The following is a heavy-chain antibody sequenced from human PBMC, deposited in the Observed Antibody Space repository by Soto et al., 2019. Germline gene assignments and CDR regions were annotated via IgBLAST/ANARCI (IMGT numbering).Heavy chain of an antibody. CDR1: GFTFSIHA. CDR3: ASGDSYDGTTYRSRAHDY. V-gene: IGHV3-30-3*01. D-gene: IGHD3-22*01. CDR2: ISYHGINT. Sequence: QVQLVESGGGVVQPGRSLRLSCAVSGFTFSIHAMHWVRQAPGKGLEWVAVISYHGINTHHADSVEGRFTISRDNSKNTLYLQMNSLRGDDTAVYYCASGDSYDGTTYRSRAHDYWGQGTLVTVSS. J-gene: IGHJ4*02.